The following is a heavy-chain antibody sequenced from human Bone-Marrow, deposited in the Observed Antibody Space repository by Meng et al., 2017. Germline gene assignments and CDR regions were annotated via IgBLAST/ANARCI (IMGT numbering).Heavy chain of an antibody. D-gene: IGHD3-22*01. J-gene: IGHJ4*02. Sequence: GESLKISCAASGFTFSDYYMSWIRQAPGKGLEWVSYISSSGSTIYYADSVKGRFTISRDNAKNSLYLQMNSLRAEDTAVYYCARGRITMIVVVITGGGFDYWGQGTLVTVSS. CDR3: ARGRITMIVVVITGGGFDY. V-gene: IGHV3-11*04. CDR2: ISSSGSTI. CDR1: GFTFSDYY.